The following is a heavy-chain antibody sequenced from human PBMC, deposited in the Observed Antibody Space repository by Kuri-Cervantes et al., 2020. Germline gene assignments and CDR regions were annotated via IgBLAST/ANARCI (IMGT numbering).Heavy chain of an antibody. J-gene: IGHJ5*02. Sequence: SETLSLTCTVSGGSMSSHYWTWIRQSPGKGLEWIGYIYYTGTTNYNPSLKSRVTISVDTSKIQISLKLSSVTAADTAVYYCARWGYGSGSHRGYDPWGHGILVTVSS. V-gene: IGHV4-59*11. CDR3: ARWGYGSGSHRGYDP. CDR2: IYYTGTT. CDR1: GGSMSSHY. D-gene: IGHD3-10*01.